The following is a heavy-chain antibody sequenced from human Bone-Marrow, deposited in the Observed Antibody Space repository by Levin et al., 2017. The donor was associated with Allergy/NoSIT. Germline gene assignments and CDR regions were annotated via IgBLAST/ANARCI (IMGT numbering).Heavy chain of an antibody. CDR2: IIPIFGTA. J-gene: IGHJ4*02. V-gene: IGHV1-69*13. CDR1: GGTLISYA. Sequence: ASVKVSCKTSGGTLISYAISWVRQAPGQGLEWMGGIIPIFGTADYAQKFQGRVTITADESTSTAYMELSSLRSDDTAVFYCARDRLGENYYLTDWGQGTLVTVSS. CDR3: ARDRLGENYYLTD. D-gene: IGHD3-10*01.